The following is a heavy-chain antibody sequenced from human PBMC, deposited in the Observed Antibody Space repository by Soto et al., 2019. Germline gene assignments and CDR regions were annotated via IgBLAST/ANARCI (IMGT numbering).Heavy chain of an antibody. CDR2: ISHDGKDK. J-gene: IGHJ4*02. CDR1: GFAFSYYG. V-gene: IGHV3-30*03. Sequence: QMQLVESGGGVVQPGRSLRVSCATSGFAFSYYGIHWVRQAPGKGLEWVADISHDGKDKWYADSVKGRFTISRDNSENTVYLQMNGPRSEDTAVYFCASGEGRNGHDTRSDYWGQGTLVTVSS. CDR3: ASGEGRNGHDTRSDY. D-gene: IGHD3-10*01.